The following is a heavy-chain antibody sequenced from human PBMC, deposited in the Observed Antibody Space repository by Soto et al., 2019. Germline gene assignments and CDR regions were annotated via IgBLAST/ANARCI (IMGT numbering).Heavy chain of an antibody. Sequence: SETLSLTCSVSGGSISSYYWSWIRQPAGKGLEWIGRIYTSGSTTYNPSLKSRVTMSVDTSKNQFSLKLSSVTAADTAVYYCERVGYGSGSYYRSPQGGIDVWGQGTRCPVSS. CDR3: ERVGYGSGSYYRSPQGGIDV. CDR1: GGSISSYY. CDR2: IYTSGST. J-gene: IGHJ6*02. V-gene: IGHV4-4*07. D-gene: IGHD3-10*01.